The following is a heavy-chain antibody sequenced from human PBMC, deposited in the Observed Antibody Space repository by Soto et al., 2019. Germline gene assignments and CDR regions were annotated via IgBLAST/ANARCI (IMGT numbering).Heavy chain of an antibody. CDR2: ISYDGSNK. J-gene: IGHJ6*02. CDR1: GFTFSSYA. Sequence: QEQLVESGGGVVQPGRSLRLSCAASGFTFSSYAMHWVRQAPGKGLEWVAVISYDGSNKYYADSVKGRFTISRDNSKNTLYLQMNSLRAEDTAVYYCARERSSTYYYYRMDVWGQGTTVTVSS. CDR3: ARERSSTYYYYRMDV. D-gene: IGHD2-2*01. V-gene: IGHV3-30-3*01.